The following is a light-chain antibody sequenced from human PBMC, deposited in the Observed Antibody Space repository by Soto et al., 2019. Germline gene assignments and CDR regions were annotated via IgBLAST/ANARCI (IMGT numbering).Light chain of an antibody. CDR1: QSVSSN. V-gene: IGKV3-15*01. Sequence: ILMPQSPCTLSVAPGERATLSCRASQSVSSNLAWYQQKPGQAPRLLIYGASTRATGIPARFSGSGSGTDFTLTISSLQSEDFATYYCQQLNSYPITFGQGTRLEI. CDR3: QQLNSYPIT. J-gene: IGKJ5*01. CDR2: GAS.